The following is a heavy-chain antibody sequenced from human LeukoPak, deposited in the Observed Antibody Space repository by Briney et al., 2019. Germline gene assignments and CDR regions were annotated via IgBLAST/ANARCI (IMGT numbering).Heavy chain of an antibody. D-gene: IGHD2-15*01. Sequence: PSETLSLTCAVYGGSFSGYYWSWIRQPPGKGLEWIGEINYSGSTNYNPSLKSRVTISVDTSKNQFSLKLSSVTAADTAVYYCARRIYYYYMDVWGKGTTVTISS. CDR2: INYSGST. V-gene: IGHV4-34*01. CDR1: GGSFSGYY. CDR3: ARRIYYYYMDV. J-gene: IGHJ6*03.